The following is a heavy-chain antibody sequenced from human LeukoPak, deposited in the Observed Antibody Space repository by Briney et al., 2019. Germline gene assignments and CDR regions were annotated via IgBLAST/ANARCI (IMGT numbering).Heavy chain of an antibody. J-gene: IGHJ4*02. CDR3: ARDRALYDSRGYYYTEDDY. Sequence: GGSLRLSCAVSGFTFSSYSMNWVRQAPGKGLEWVSSISSSSSYVYYADSVKGRFTISRDNAKNSLYLQMNSLTAEDTAVYYCARDRALYDSRGYYYTEDDYWGQGTLVTVSS. V-gene: IGHV3-21*01. CDR1: GFTFSSYS. CDR2: ISSSSSYV. D-gene: IGHD3-22*01.